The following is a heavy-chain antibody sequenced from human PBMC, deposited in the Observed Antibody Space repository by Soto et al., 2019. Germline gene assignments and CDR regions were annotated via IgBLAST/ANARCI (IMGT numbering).Heavy chain of an antibody. D-gene: IGHD3-16*02. V-gene: IGHV4-38-2*02. J-gene: IGHJ4*02. Sequence: SETLSLTCAVSGYSISSGYYWGWIRQPPGKGLEWIGSIYHSGSTYYNPSLKGRVTISVDTSKNQFSLKLSSVTAADTAVYYCARDTTFGGVIVMYYFDYWGQGTLVTVSS. CDR3: ARDTTFGGVIVMYYFDY. CDR1: GYSISSGYY. CDR2: IYHSGST.